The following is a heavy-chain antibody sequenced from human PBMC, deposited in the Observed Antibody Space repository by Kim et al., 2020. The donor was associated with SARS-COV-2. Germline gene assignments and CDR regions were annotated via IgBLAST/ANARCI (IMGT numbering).Heavy chain of an antibody. V-gene: IGHV4-34*01. D-gene: IGHD6-6*01. Sequence: SETLSLTCAVYGGSFSGYYWSWIRQPPGKGLEWIGEINHSGSTNYNPSLKSRVTISVDTSKNQFSLKLSSVTAADTAVYYCARAFEYSSLDYWGQGTLVTVSS. CDR1: GGSFSGYY. J-gene: IGHJ4*02. CDR2: INHSGST. CDR3: ARAFEYSSLDY.